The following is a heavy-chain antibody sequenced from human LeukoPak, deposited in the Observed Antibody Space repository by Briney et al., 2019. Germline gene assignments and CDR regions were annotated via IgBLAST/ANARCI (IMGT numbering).Heavy chain of an antibody. Sequence: PGGSLRLSCAASGFTFSSYGMHWVRQAPGKGLEWVAFIRYDGSNKYYADSVKGRFTISRDNSKTTLYLQMNSLRAEDTAVYYCAKDPDYSNYTFDYWGQGTLVTVSS. D-gene: IGHD4-11*01. CDR2: IRYDGSNK. CDR3: AKDPDYSNYTFDY. J-gene: IGHJ4*02. V-gene: IGHV3-30*02. CDR1: GFTFSSYG.